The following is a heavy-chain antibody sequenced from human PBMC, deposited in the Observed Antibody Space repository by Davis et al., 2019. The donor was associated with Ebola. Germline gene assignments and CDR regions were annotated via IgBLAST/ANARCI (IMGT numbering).Heavy chain of an antibody. Sequence: PGGSLRLSCKGSGYSFTSYWIGWVRQMPGKGLEWMGIIYPGDSDTRYSPSFQGQVTISADKSISTAYLQWSSLKASDTAMYYCAVGTFRYCSGGSCYSGDWFDPWGQGTLVAVSS. CDR3: AVGTFRYCSGGSCYSGDWFDP. CDR2: IYPGDSDT. D-gene: IGHD2-15*01. V-gene: IGHV5-51*01. CDR1: GYSFTSYW. J-gene: IGHJ5*02.